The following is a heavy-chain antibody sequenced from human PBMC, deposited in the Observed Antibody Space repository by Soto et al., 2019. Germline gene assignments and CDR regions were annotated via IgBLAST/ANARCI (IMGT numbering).Heavy chain of an antibody. CDR1: GFTFDDYA. CDR2: ISWNSGSI. Sequence: GGSLRLSCAASGFTFDDYAMHWVRQAPGKGLEWVSGISWNSGSIGYADSVKGRFTISRDNAKNSLYLQMNSLRAEDTALYYCAKGEYYDILTGPTYFDYWGQGTLVTVSS. D-gene: IGHD3-9*01. CDR3: AKGEYYDILTGPTYFDY. V-gene: IGHV3-9*01. J-gene: IGHJ4*02.